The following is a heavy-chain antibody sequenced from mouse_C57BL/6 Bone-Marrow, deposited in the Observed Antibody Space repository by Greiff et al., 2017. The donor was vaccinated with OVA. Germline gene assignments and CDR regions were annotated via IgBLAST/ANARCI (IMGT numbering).Heavy chain of an antibody. J-gene: IGHJ4*01. CDR2: IDPSDSYT. CDR3: ARSDYGYAMDY. CDR1: GYTFTSYW. Sequence: VQLQQPGAELVMPGASVKLSCKASGYTFTSYWMHWVKQRPGQGLAWIGEIDPSDSYTNYNQKFKGKSTLTVDKYSSTAYMQLSSLTSEDSAVYYCARSDYGYAMDYWGQGTSVTVSS. D-gene: IGHD1-1*02. V-gene: IGHV1-69*01.